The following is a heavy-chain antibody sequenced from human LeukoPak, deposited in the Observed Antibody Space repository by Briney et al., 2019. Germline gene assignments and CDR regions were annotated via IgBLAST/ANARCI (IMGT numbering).Heavy chain of an antibody. J-gene: IGHJ1*01. CDR2: IKPSGGGT. D-gene: IGHD3-22*01. V-gene: IGHV1-46*01. CDR3: ARDHFDSSGYYYLLGYFEH. Sequence: ASVTVSCKASGYTFTNYYVHWVRQAPGHGLEWMGIIKPSGGGTIYALKFQGRVTMTRDTSTSTAYMELSSLRSEDTAVYCCARDHFDSSGYYYLLGYFEHWGQGTLVTVSS. CDR1: GYTFTNYY.